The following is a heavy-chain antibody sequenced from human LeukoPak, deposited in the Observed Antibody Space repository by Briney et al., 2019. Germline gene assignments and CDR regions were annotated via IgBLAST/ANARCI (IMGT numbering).Heavy chain of an antibody. Sequence: PSETLSLTCTVSGGSISSSSYYWCWIRQPPGKGLEWIGSIYYSGSTYYNPSLKSRVTISVDTSKNQFSLKLSSVTAADTAVYYCARQSTYYDFWSGYGSLYYFDYWGQGTLVTVSS. CDR1: GGSISSSSYY. V-gene: IGHV4-39*01. CDR2: IYYSGST. D-gene: IGHD3-3*01. J-gene: IGHJ4*02. CDR3: ARQSTYYDFWSGYGSLYYFDY.